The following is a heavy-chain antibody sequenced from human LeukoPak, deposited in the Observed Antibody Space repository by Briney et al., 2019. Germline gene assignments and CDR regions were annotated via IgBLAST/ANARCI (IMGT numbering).Heavy chain of an antibody. J-gene: IGHJ3*02. Sequence: EASVTVSCKASGYTFTIYYMHWVRQAPGQGREWMGIINPSGGSTSYAQKFQGRVTMTRDMSTSTVYMELSSLRSEDTAVYYCARCSSSWSECDAFDIWGQGTMVAVSS. D-gene: IGHD6-13*01. CDR3: ARCSSSWSECDAFDI. V-gene: IGHV1-46*01. CDR1: GYTFTIYY. CDR2: INPSGGST.